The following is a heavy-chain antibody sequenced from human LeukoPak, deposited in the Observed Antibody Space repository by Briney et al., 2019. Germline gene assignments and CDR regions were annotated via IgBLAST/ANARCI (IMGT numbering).Heavy chain of an antibody. Sequence: SGGSLRLSCAASGFTFSSYWMSWVRQAPGKGLEWVANINQDGSEKYYVDSVKGRFTVSRDNAKNSLYLQMNSLRAEDTAVYYCAGGGPDDYYYYMDVWGKGTTVTVSS. CDR2: INQDGSEK. CDR1: GFTFSSYW. V-gene: IGHV3-7*01. D-gene: IGHD2-15*01. CDR3: AGGGPDDYYYYMDV. J-gene: IGHJ6*03.